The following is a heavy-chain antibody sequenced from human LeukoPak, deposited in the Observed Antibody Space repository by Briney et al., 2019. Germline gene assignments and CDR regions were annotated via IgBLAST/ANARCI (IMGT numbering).Heavy chain of an antibody. D-gene: IGHD3-22*01. CDR1: GYTFTSYD. CDR3: ARDERYDSSGYPFDY. J-gene: IGHJ4*02. V-gene: IGHV1-8*01. CDR2: MNPTSGNT. Sequence: ASVQVSCKASGYTFTSYDINWVRQATGQGLEWMGWMNPTSGNTGYAQKFQGRVTMTRDTSISTAYMELSRLRSDDTAVYYCARDERYDSSGYPFDYWGQGTLVTVSS.